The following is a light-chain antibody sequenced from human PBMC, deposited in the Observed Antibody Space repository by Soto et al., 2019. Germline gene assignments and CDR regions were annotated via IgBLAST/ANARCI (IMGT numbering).Light chain of an antibody. J-gene: IGLJ2*01. CDR1: NIGSKS. Sequence: SYELTQPPSVSVAPVQTARITCGGTNIGSKSVHWYQQKPGQAPVLVVYDDSDRPSGIPERFSGSNSGNTATLTISRVEAGDEADYYCQVWDSSSDHPVFGGGTKLTVL. CDR3: QVWDSSSDHPV. CDR2: DDS. V-gene: IGLV3-21*02.